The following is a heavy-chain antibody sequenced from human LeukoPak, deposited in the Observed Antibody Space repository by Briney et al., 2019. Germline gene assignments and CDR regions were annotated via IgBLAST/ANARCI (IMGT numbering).Heavy chain of an antibody. V-gene: IGHV3-30-3*01. D-gene: IGHD6-19*01. J-gene: IGHJ4*02. CDR3: AREEWSSGWLGFDY. Sequence: GGSLRLYCAASGFTFSSYAMHWVRQAPGKGLEWVAVISYDGSNKYYADSVKGRFTISRDNSKNTLYLQMNSLRAEDTAVYYCAREEWSSGWLGFDYWGQGTLVTVSS. CDR1: GFTFSSYA. CDR2: ISYDGSNK.